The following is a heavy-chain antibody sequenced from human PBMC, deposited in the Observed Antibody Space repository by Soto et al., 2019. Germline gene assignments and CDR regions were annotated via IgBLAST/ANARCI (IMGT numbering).Heavy chain of an antibody. V-gene: IGHV3-48*02. CDR3: AREDSARGDWFDP. CDR1: GFTFSSYS. D-gene: IGHD1-26*01. CDR2: ISSSSSTI. J-gene: IGHJ5*02. Sequence: EVQLVESGGGLVQPGGSLRLSCAASGFTFSSYSMNWVRQAPGKGLEWVSYISSSSSTIYYADSVKGRFTISRDNTKNSLYLQKTSLTDEDTAVYYCAREDSARGDWFDPSGQGTLVTVSS.